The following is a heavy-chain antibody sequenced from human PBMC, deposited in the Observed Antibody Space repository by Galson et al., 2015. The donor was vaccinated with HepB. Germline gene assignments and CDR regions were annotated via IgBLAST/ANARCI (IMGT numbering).Heavy chain of an antibody. D-gene: IGHD3-3*01. J-gene: IGHJ3*02. CDR3: ARGTEPYDFWSGYYRGAFDI. CDR1: GFTVSSNY. Sequence: SLRLSCAASGFTVSSNYMSWVRQAPGKGLEWVSVIYSGGSTYYADSVKGRFTISRDNSKNTLYLQMNSLRAEDTAVYYCARGTEPYDFWSGYYRGAFDIWGQGTMVTVSS. CDR2: IYSGGST. V-gene: IGHV3-66*01.